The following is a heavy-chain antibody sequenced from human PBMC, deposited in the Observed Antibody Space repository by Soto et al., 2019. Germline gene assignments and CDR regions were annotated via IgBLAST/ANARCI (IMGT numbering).Heavy chain of an antibody. CDR2: IIPIFGTA. V-gene: IGHV1-69*01. CDR3: ARAQGAARNRAYYYFGMDV. D-gene: IGHD6-6*01. J-gene: IGHJ6*02. Sequence: QVQLVQSGAEVKKPGSSVKVSCKASGGTFSSYAISWVRQAPGQGLEWMGGIIPIFGTANYAQKFQGRVTITVDESTSTAYMELSSLRSEDKAGYYCARAQGAARNRAYYYFGMDVWGQGTTVTLSS. CDR1: GGTFSSYA.